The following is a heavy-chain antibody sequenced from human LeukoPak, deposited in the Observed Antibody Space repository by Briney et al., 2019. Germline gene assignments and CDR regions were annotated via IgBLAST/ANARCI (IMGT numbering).Heavy chain of an antibody. J-gene: IGHJ4*02. CDR2: MNWNGGST. CDR1: GLTFDEYG. CDR3: ARGPPLADYYDSSGYSFFDY. Sequence: GGSLRLSCAASGLTFDEYGMSWVREAPGEGLEWVSGMNWNGGSTGYADAVKGQFTISRDNAKNSLYLQMNSLRAEDTALYYCARGPPLADYYDSSGYSFFDYWGQGTLVTVSS. V-gene: IGHV3-20*04. D-gene: IGHD3-22*01.